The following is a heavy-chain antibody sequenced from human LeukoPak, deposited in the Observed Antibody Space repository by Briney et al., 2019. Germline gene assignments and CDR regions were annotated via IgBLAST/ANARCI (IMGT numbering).Heavy chain of an antibody. Sequence: GGSLRLSCAASGFTFSNAWMRWVRQAPGKGLEWVGRIKSKTDGGTTDYAAPVKGRFTISRDDSKNTLYLQMNSLKTEDTAVYYCTYTVSGPFYYGMDVWGQGTTVTVSS. CDR1: GFTFSNAW. V-gene: IGHV3-15*01. D-gene: IGHD3-16*01. CDR3: TYTVSGPFYYGMDV. CDR2: IKSKTDGGTT. J-gene: IGHJ6*02.